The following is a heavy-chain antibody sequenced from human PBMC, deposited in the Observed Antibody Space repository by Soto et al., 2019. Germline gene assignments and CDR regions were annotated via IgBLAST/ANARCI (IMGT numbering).Heavy chain of an antibody. D-gene: IGHD6-19*01. J-gene: IGHJ3*02. CDR2: LYWDDDN. CDR3: AHNPPQDSGAFDI. CDR1: GFSLRTTGVG. V-gene: IGHV2-5*02. Sequence: GPTLVNRTQALTLTCTFSGFSLRTTGVGVGWIRQPPGKALEWLALLYWDDDNRYNPSLKSRLTLTKDTSKSQVVLTLTNVDPADTATYYCAHNPPQDSGAFDIWGQGTMVTVSS.